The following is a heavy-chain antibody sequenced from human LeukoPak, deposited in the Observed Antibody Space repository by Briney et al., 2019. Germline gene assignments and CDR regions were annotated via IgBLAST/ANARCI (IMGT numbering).Heavy chain of an antibody. V-gene: IGHV3-66*01. CDR2: IYSGGST. J-gene: IGHJ4*02. D-gene: IGHD3-22*01. Sequence: GGSLRLSCAASGFTVSSNYMSWVRQAPGKGLEWVSVIYSGGSTYYADSVKGRFTISRDNSKNTLYLQMNSLRAEDTAVYYCALPLYDSSGYYPFDYWGQGTLVTVSS. CDR1: GFTVSSNY. CDR3: ALPLYDSSGYYPFDY.